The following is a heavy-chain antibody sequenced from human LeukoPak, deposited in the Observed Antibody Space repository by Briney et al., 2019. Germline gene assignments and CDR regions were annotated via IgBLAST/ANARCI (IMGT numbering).Heavy chain of an antibody. CDR1: GGSISSNKW. CDR3: ARSYSGSLDAFDI. J-gene: IGHJ3*02. Sequence: KPSETLSLTCAVSGGSISSNKWWSWLRQPPGKGLEWIGSIYYSGSTYYNPSLKSRVTISVDTSKNQFSLKLSSVTAADTAVYYCARSYSGSLDAFDIWGQGTMVTVSS. V-gene: IGHV4-39*01. CDR2: IYYSGST. D-gene: IGHD1-26*01.